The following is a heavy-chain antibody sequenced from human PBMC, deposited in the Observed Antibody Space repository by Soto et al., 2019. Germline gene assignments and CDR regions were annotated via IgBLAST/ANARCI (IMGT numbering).Heavy chain of an antibody. CDR2: IWYDGSNK. CDR3: AREGYYYDSSGPFDY. J-gene: IGHJ4*02. V-gene: IGHV3-33*01. D-gene: IGHD3-22*01. CDR1: GFTFSSYG. Sequence: GGSLRLSCAASGFTFSSYGMHWVRQAPGKGLEWVAVIWYDGSNKYYADSVKGRFTISRDNSKNTLYLQMNSLRAEDTVVYYCAREGYYYDSSGPFDYWGQGTLVTVSS.